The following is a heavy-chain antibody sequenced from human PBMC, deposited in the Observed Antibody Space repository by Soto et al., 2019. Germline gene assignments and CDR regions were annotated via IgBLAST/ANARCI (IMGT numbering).Heavy chain of an antibody. D-gene: IGHD5-12*01. Sequence: QVQLVQSGAHVKKPGASVKVSCKASGYTFDNYALHWVRQAPGRRLEWMGWIDAGNGYTKYSQSIQGRVTITRDTAPSTAHMDLGSLRSEDTAVYYCAGVQYSGYDFKLAFDIWGQGTMVTVSS. CDR2: IDAGNGYT. V-gene: IGHV1-3*01. J-gene: IGHJ3*02. CDR1: GYTFDNYA. CDR3: AGVQYSGYDFKLAFDI.